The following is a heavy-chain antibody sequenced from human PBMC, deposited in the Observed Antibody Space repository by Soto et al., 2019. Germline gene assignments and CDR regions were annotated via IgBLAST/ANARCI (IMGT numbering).Heavy chain of an antibody. CDR3: AREGGSAYGMDV. J-gene: IGHJ6*02. CDR2: INPSSGDS. V-gene: IGHV1-2*02. Sequence: QVHLVQSGAEVAKPGASVKVSCKPSGYTFTDYYIHWVRQAPGQGLEWMGWINPSSGDSKYAQKFRGRVTMTRDTSISTAYLDLRNLRSDDTAVYYCAREGGSAYGMDVWGQGTAVTVSS. D-gene: IGHD1-26*01. CDR1: GYTFTDYY.